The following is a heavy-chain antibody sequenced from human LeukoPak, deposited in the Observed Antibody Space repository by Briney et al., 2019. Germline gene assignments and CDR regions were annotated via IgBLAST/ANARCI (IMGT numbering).Heavy chain of an antibody. Sequence: GGSLRLSCAVSGFTFSRYSMNWVRQAPGKGLEWVSVISGGSTSTFYADSVKGRFTISRDNAKNSLYLQMDSLRAEDTAVYYCARNTPSLSTNGMDVWGQGTTVTVSS. J-gene: IGHJ6*02. CDR3: ARNTPSLSTNGMDV. CDR2: ISGGSTST. D-gene: IGHD3-3*02. CDR1: GFTFSRYS. V-gene: IGHV3-21*01.